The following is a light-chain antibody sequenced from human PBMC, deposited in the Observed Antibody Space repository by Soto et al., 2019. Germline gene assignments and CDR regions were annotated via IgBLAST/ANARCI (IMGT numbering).Light chain of an antibody. V-gene: IGKV3-20*01. J-gene: IGKJ4*01. CDR2: GAS. CDR3: QQYSASVLT. Sequence: VLTQSPGTLSLSPGERATLSCRASHIISSNYLAWYQQKSGQPPRLLIFGASFRATGVPDRFSGGGSGTDFTLTISGLEPEDFAIYFCQQYSASVLTFGGGTKVDIK. CDR1: HIISSNY.